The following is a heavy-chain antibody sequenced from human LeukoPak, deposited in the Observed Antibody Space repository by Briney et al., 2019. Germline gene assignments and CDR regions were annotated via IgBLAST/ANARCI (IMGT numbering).Heavy chain of an antibody. D-gene: IGHD2-8*02. J-gene: IGHJ4*02. V-gene: IGHV3-7*03. CDR2: INQDGSEK. CDR3: VSRGCTANACFVSSFNCFDH. CDR1: GLTFSRYW. Sequence: PGGSLRLSCAASGLTFSRYWLTWVRQAPGKGLEWVANINQDGSEKNYVDSVKGRFTISRDNAKSSLYLQMNSLRDEDTAVYHCVSRGCTANACFVSSFNCFDHWCQGSLVTVPS.